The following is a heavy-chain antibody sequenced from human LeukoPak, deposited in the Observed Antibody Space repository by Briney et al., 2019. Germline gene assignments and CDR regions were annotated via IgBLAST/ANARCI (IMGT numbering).Heavy chain of an antibody. CDR1: GGSFSGYY. V-gene: IGHV4-34*01. Sequence: SETLSLTCAVYGGSFSGYYWSWIRQPPGKGLEWIGEINHSGSTNYNPSLKSRVTISVDTSKNQFSLKLSSVTAADTAVYYRARGWKKTSDYWGQGTLVTVSS. CDR2: INHSGST. CDR3: ARGWKKTSDY. J-gene: IGHJ4*02. D-gene: IGHD1-1*01.